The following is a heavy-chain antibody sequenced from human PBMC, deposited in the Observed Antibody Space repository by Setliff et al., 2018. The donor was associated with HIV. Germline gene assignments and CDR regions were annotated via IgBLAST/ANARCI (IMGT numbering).Heavy chain of an antibody. CDR1: GFIFSDEW. V-gene: IGHV3-15*01. CDR2: IKSKVHGETT. CDR3: TTDSWQ. Sequence: GGSLRLSCAASGFIFSDEWMSWARQAPGKGLEWVGRIKSKVHGETTDYAAPVKGRFSVSRDDSKNTVYLQMNSLKPEDTAVYYCTTDSWQWGQGTLVTVSS. J-gene: IGHJ4*02. D-gene: IGHD5-12*01.